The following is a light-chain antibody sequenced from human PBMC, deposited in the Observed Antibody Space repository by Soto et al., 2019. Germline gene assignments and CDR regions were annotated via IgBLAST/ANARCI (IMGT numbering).Light chain of an antibody. Sequence: SALTQPASVSGSPGQSITISCTGTSSDVGSYNLVSWYQQHPGKAPKLMIYEGSERPSGVSNRFSGSKSGNTASLTISGLQAEDEADYYCCSYAGSSTVVVFGGGTKLTVL. J-gene: IGLJ2*01. CDR1: SSDVGSYNL. CDR2: EGS. V-gene: IGLV2-23*03. CDR3: CSYAGSSTVVV.